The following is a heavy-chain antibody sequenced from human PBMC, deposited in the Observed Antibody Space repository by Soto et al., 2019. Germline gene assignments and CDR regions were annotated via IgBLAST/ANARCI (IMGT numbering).Heavy chain of an antibody. Sequence: SETLSLTCTVSGGSIRGYYWSWIRQSAGMGLEWIGRMHTSGSTNYNPSLKSRVTISVDMSKNQISLKLTSVTAADTALYYCVRASMPKAHFDSWGQGTLVTVSS. J-gene: IGHJ4*02. CDR2: MHTSGST. D-gene: IGHD2-2*01. CDR3: VRASMPKAHFDS. CDR1: GGSIRGYY. V-gene: IGHV4-4*07.